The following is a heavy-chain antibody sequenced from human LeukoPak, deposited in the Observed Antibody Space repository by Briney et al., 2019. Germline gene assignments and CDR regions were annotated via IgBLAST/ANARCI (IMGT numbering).Heavy chain of an antibody. CDR1: GFTFSSYG. CDR3: AKGGYYYDSSGYYNFDY. V-gene: IGHV3-30*18. Sequence: GGSLRLSCAASGFTFSSYGMHWVRQAPGKGLEWVAVISYDGSNKYYADSVKGRFTISRDNSKNTLYLQMNSLRAEDTAVYYCAKGGYYYDSSGYYNFDYWGQGTLVTVSS. J-gene: IGHJ4*02. D-gene: IGHD3-22*01. CDR2: ISYDGSNK.